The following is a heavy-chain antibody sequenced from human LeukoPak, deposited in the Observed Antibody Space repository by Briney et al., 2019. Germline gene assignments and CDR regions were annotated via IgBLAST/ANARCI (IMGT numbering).Heavy chain of an antibody. CDR3: AKASRGRSTSLPFDY. Sequence: PGGSLRLSCAASGFTFSSYAMSWVRQAPGKGLEWVSAISGSGGSTYYADSVKGRFTISRDNSKNTLYLQMNSLRAEDTAVYYCAKASRGRSTSLPFDYWGQGTLVTASS. CDR1: GFTFSSYA. CDR2: ISGSGGST. D-gene: IGHD2-2*01. V-gene: IGHV3-23*01. J-gene: IGHJ4*02.